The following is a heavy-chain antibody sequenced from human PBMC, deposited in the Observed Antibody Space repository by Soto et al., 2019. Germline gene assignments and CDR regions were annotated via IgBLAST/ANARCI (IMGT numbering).Heavy chain of an antibody. V-gene: IGHV4-34*01. J-gene: IGHJ6*02. D-gene: IGHD2-2*01. CDR2: INHSGST. Sequence: SETLSLTCAVYGGSFSGYYWSWIRQPPGKGLEWIGEINHSGSTNYNPSLKSRVTISVDTSKNQFSLKLSSVTAADTAVYYCARARRGYCSSTSCYRIYYYYGMDVWGQGTTVTVSS. CDR1: GGSFSGYY. CDR3: ARARRGYCSSTSCYRIYYYYGMDV.